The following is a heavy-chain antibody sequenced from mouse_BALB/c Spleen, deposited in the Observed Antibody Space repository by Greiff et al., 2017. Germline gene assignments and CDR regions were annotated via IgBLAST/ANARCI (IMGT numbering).Heavy chain of an antibody. CDR3: ARDLPNPFAY. J-gene: IGHJ3*01. V-gene: IGHV2-9*02. CDR1: GFSLTSYG. Sequence: VKLMESGPGLVAPSQSLSITCTVSGFSLTSYGVHWVRQPPGKGLEWLGVIWAGGSTNYNSALMSRLSISKDNSKSQVFLKMNSLQTDDTAMYYCARDLPNPFAYWGQGTLVTVSA. D-gene: IGHD5-5*01. CDR2: IWAGGST.